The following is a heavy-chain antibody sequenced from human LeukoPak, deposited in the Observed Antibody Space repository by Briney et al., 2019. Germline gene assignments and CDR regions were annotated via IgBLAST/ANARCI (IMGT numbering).Heavy chain of an antibody. J-gene: IGHJ4*02. CDR3: ARESTRGTDY. CDR1: GLTFGTYA. D-gene: IGHD3-16*01. V-gene: IGHV3-53*01. CDR2: IYSGGST. Sequence: GGSLRLSCAASGLTFGTYAMSWVRQAPGKGLEWVSVIYSGGSTYYADSVKGRFTISRDNSKNTLYLQMNSLRAEDTAVYYCARESTRGTDYWGQGTLVTASS.